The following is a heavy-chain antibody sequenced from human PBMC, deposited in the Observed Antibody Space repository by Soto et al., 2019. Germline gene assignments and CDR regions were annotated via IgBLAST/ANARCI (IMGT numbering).Heavy chain of an antibody. J-gene: IGHJ4*02. Sequence: GGSLRLSCVASGFTLSSYGMHWVRQAPGKGLEWVAIISYDGSNTYYADSVKGRFTISRDNSKNTLYLQMNSLRAEDTSVYYCAKEGGLSGSYYISSSYYFDYWGQGT. CDR2: ISYDGSNT. CDR3: AKEGGLSGSYYISSSYYFDY. V-gene: IGHV3-30*18. CDR1: GFTLSSYG. D-gene: IGHD1-26*01.